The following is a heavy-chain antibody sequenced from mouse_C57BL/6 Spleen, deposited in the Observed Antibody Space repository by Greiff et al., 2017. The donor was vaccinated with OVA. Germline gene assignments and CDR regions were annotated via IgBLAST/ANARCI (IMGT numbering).Heavy chain of an antibody. CDR2: INPSTGGT. J-gene: IGHJ3*01. V-gene: IGHV1-42*01. Sequence: VQLQQSGPELVKPGASVKISCKASGYSFTGYYMNWVKQSPEKSLEWIGEINPSTGGTTYNQKFKAKATLTVDKSSSTAYMQLKGLTSEDSAVYYCARRDSKGFAYWGQGTLVTVSA. CDR3: ARRDSKGFAY. D-gene: IGHD2-5*01. CDR1: GYSFTGYY.